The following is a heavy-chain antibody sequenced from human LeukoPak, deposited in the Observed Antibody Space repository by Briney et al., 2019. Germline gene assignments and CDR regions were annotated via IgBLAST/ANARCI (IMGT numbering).Heavy chain of an antibody. CDR3: ARDLWDYYDSSGEGAFDI. Sequence: GGSLRLSCAASGFTFSSYAMHWVRQAPGKGLEWVAVISYDGSNKYYADSVKGRFTISRDNSKNTLYLQMNSLRAEDTAVYYCARDLWDYYDSSGEGAFDIWGQGTMVTVSS. CDR1: GFTFSSYA. D-gene: IGHD3-22*01. J-gene: IGHJ3*02. CDR2: ISYDGSNK. V-gene: IGHV3-30*04.